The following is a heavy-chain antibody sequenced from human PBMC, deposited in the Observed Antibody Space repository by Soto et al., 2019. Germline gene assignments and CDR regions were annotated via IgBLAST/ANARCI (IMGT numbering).Heavy chain of an antibody. V-gene: IGHV4-59*01. CDR2: IHYSGRA. J-gene: IGHJ5*02. D-gene: IGHD6-19*01. CDR3: ARVGRIAVGDTSFDP. Sequence: SETLSLTCTVSAGSISGCYWSWIRQPPGKELELIAYIHYSGRAYYNPSLRSRVTISIATSKNQFSLKVSSVHVADTAVYYCARVGRIAVGDTSFDPWGQGPLVT. CDR1: AGSISGCY.